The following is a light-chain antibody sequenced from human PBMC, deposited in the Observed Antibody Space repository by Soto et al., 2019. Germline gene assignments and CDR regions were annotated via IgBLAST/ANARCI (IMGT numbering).Light chain of an antibody. Sequence: EIVMTQSPATLSVAPGERVTFSCRASQGVSRKLAWYQHKPGQAPRLLISGASTGATGIPARFSGSGSGTEFTLTISSLQSEDCAVYYCQQHGSSPITFGQGTRLEIK. CDR2: GAS. CDR1: QGVSRK. V-gene: IGKV3-15*01. J-gene: IGKJ5*01. CDR3: QQHGSSPIT.